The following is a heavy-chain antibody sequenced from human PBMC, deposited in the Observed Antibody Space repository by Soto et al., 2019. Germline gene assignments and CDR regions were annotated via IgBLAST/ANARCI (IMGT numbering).Heavy chain of an antibody. CDR2: VYRGTS. V-gene: IGHV4-4*07. CDR1: GDSISSYS. Sequence: SETLSLTCSVSGDSISSYSWSWIRQPAGKGLEWLGRVYRGTSNYNPSLKSRLIMSLDTSKNQFSLNLRSVTAADTAVYYCARESLKETITMTVVIDHWGQGTQVTAPQ. D-gene: IGHD3-22*01. J-gene: IGHJ4*02. CDR3: ARESLKETITMTVVIDH.